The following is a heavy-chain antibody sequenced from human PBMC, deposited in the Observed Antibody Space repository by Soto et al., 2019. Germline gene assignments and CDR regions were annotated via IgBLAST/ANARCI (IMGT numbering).Heavy chain of an antibody. Sequence: QVQLVQSGAEVKKPGASVKVSCKASGYTFTSYAMHWVRQAPGQRIEWMGWINAGNGNTKYSQKFQGRVTITRDTSARTAYMELSSLRSEDTAVYYCARGPGGPDGPGDYWGQGTLVTVSS. CDR1: GYTFTSYA. D-gene: IGHD2-15*01. J-gene: IGHJ4*02. V-gene: IGHV1-3*01. CDR2: INAGNGNT. CDR3: ARGPGGPDGPGDY.